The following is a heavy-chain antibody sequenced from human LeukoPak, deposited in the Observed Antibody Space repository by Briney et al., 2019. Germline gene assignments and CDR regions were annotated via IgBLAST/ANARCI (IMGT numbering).Heavy chain of an antibody. J-gene: IGHJ6*03. CDR3: ARGDYDFWSGYPTYYYYYMDV. V-gene: IGHV4-4*07. CDR1: GGSISSYY. Sequence: SETLSLTCTVSGGSISSYYWSWIRQPAGKGLEWIGRIYTSGSTNYNPSLKSRVTMSVDTSKNQFSLKLSSVTAADTAVYYCARGDYDFWSGYPTYYYYYMDVWGKGTTVTVSS. CDR2: IYTSGST. D-gene: IGHD3-3*01.